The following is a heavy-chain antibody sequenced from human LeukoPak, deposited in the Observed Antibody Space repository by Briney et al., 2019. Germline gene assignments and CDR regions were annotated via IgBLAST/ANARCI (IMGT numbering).Heavy chain of an antibody. CDR2: TYHSGST. CDR1: GYSISSGYY. V-gene: IGHV4-38-2*02. CDR3: ARLRDSSGYIRDYFDY. D-gene: IGHD3-22*01. Sequence: PSETLSLTCTVSGYSISSGYYWGWIRQPPGKGLEWIGSTYHSGSTNYNPSLKSRVTISVDTSKNQFSLKLSSVTAADTAVYYCARLRDSSGYIRDYFDYWGQGTLVTVSS. J-gene: IGHJ4*02.